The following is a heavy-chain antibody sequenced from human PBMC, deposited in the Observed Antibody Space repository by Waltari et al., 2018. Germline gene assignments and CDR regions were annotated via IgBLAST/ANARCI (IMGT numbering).Heavy chain of an antibody. V-gene: IGHV4-31*03. J-gene: IGHJ6*03. CDR1: GGSISSGGYY. D-gene: IGHD2-2*01. Sequence: QVQLQESGPGLVKPSQTLSLTCTVSGGSISSGGYYWSWIRQHPGKGLEWIGYIYYSGSTYYNPSLKSRVTISVDTSKNQFSLKLSSVTAADTAVYYCAREFAGVVVPAAPNYYYYMDVWGKGTTVTVSS. CDR3: AREFAGVVVPAAPNYYYYMDV. CDR2: IYYSGST.